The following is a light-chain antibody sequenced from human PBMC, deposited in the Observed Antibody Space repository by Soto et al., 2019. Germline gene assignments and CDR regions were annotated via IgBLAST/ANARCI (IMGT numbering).Light chain of an antibody. CDR1: QGISSY. CDR2: AAS. J-gene: IGKJ3*01. Sequence: AIRMTQSPSSFSASTGDRVTITCRASQGISSYLAWYQQKPGKAPKLLIYAASTLQSGVPSRFSGSGSGTDFTLTISCLQSEDFATYYCKQYYSYPFTFGPGTKVDI. CDR3: KQYYSYPFT. V-gene: IGKV1-8*01.